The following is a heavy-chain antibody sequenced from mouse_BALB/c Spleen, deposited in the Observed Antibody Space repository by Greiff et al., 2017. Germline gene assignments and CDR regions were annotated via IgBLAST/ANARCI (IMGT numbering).Heavy chain of an antibody. V-gene: IGHV1-54*01. D-gene: IGHD1-1*01. CDR1: GYAFTNYL. CDR3: ARDYYGSSYLFAY. CDR2: INPGSGGT. J-gene: IGHJ3*01. Sequence: VQGVESGAELVRPGTSVKVSCKASGYAFTNYLIEWVKQRPGQGLEWIGVINPGSGGTNYNEKFKGKATLTADKSSSTAYMQLSSLTSDDSAVYFCARDYYGSSYLFAYWGQGTLVTVSA.